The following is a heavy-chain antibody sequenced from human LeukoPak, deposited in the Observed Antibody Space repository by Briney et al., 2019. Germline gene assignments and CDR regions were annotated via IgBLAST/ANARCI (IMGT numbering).Heavy chain of an antibody. J-gene: IGHJ4*02. Sequence: GASVKVSCKASGYTFTSYGISWVRQAPGQGLEWMGIINPSGGSTSYAQKFQGRVTMTRDMSTSTVYMELSSLRSEDTAVYYCARAYGYGYFDYWGQGTLVTVSS. V-gene: IGHV1-46*01. CDR3: ARAYGYGYFDY. CDR2: INPSGGST. CDR1: GYTFTSYG. D-gene: IGHD5-12*01.